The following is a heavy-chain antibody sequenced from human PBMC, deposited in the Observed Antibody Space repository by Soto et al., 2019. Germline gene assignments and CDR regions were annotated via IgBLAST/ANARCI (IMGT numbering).Heavy chain of an antibody. V-gene: IGHV3-66*01. CDR3: TRCSLQDNYGLFDK. CDR2: LFGDGTT. CDR1: GLTVSVTY. J-gene: IGHJ4*02. Sequence: GESLKISCAASGLTVSVTYMSWVRQAPGQGLEWVSVLFGDGTTKYADSVKGRFTISRDNSKNTLFLHMNSLRVEDTAVYYCTRCSLQDNYGLFDKWGQGTLVTVSS. D-gene: IGHD4-17*01.